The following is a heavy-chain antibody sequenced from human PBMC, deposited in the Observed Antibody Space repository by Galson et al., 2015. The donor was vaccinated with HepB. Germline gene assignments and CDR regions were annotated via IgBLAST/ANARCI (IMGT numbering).Heavy chain of an antibody. D-gene: IGHD3-9*01. CDR3: TTRPPNFGGSLWDF. Sequence: SQRLSCAASGFSFSTHNMNWVRQAPGMKLEWIPYVSSSSSTIYYADSVKGRFTISRDNAKNSLYLQMNSLRDEDTAVYYCTTRPPNFGGSLWDFWGPGTLVTVSS. CDR1: GFSFSTHN. V-gene: IGHV3-48*02. CDR2: VSSSSSTI. J-gene: IGHJ4*02.